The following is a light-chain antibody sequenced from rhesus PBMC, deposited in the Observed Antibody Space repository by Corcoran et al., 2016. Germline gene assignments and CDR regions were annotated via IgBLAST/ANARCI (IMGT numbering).Light chain of an antibody. CDR2: EAS. CDR3: KHYYSTPYS. CDR1: QGITND. V-gene: IGKV1-25*01. J-gene: IGKJ2*01. Sequence: GDRVTITCWASQGITNDLAWYQQKPGETPKLLIYEASSLQSGIPSRFSGSGSGIAFTPTISSLQSEDFATYYCKHYYSTPYSFGQWTKVEIK.